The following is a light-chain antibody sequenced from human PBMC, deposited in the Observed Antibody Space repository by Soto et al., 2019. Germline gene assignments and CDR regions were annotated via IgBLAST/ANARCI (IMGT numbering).Light chain of an antibody. Sequence: QPVLTQSSSASASLGSSVKLTCTLSSGHSSYTIAWHQQQPGMAPRYLMKLEGSGSYNKGSGVPDRFSGSSSGADRYLAISNLQFEDEADYYCETWDSNTRVFGAGTKVTVL. V-gene: IGLV4-60*02. CDR2: LEGSGSY. J-gene: IGLJ2*01. CDR1: SGHSSYT. CDR3: ETWDSNTRV.